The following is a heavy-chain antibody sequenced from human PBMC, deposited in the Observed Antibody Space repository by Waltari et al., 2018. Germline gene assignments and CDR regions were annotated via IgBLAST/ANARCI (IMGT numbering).Heavy chain of an antibody. J-gene: IGHJ4*02. CDR1: GYSISSGSY. CDR3: ARSAYYDSSGYSYFDY. CDR2: IYHSGST. D-gene: IGHD3-22*01. V-gene: IGHV4-38-2*01. Sequence: QVQLQESGPGLVKPSETLSLTCAVSGYSISSGSYWGWIRQPPGKGLEWIGSIYHSGSTYYNPSLKSRVTISVDTSKNQFSLKLSSVTAADTAVYYCARSAYYDSSGYSYFDYWGQGTLVTVSS.